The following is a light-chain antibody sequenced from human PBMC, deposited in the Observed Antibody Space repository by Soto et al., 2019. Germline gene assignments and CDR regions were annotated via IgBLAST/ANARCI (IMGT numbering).Light chain of an antibody. CDR2: GAS. CDR3: QHYRTS. J-gene: IGKJ4*01. V-gene: IGKV3-20*01. CDR1: QSVSSSY. Sequence: EIVLTQSPGTLSLSPGERATLSCRASQSVSSSYLAWYQQKPGQPPRLLIDGASSRATGIPVRFSGSGSGTDFTLTITRLEPEAFAVYYCQHYRTSFGGGTKVEIK.